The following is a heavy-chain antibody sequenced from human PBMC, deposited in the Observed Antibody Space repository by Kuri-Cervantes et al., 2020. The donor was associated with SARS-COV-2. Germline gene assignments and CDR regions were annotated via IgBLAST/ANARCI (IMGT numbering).Heavy chain of an antibody. D-gene: IGHD3-10*01. CDR1: GFTFSGSA. Sequence: GESLKISCAASGFTFSGSAMHWVRQAPGKGLEWVSAISGSGGSTYYADSVKGRFTISRDNSKNTLYLQMNSLRAEDTAVYYCAKDRLWFGELLGAFDIWGQGTMVTVSS. J-gene: IGHJ3*02. CDR2: ISGSGGST. V-gene: IGHV3-23*01. CDR3: AKDRLWFGELLGAFDI.